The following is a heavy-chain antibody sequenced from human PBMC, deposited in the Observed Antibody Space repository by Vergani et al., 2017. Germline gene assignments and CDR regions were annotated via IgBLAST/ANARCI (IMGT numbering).Heavy chain of an antibody. Sequence: QVQLQQWGAGLLKPSETLSLTCAVYGGSFSGYYWSWIRQPPGKGLEWIGEINHSGSTNYNPSLKSRVTVSVDTSKNQFSLKLSSVPAADTAVYYCASRYYYDSSGYYYDDAFDIWGQGTMVTVSS. CDR1: GGSFSGYY. D-gene: IGHD3-22*01. J-gene: IGHJ3*02. CDR2: INHSGST. CDR3: ASRYYYDSSGYYYDDAFDI. V-gene: IGHV4-34*01.